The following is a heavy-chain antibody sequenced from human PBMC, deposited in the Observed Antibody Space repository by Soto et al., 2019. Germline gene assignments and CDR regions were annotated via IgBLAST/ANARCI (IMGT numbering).Heavy chain of an antibody. J-gene: IGHJ5*02. CDR1: GGSISSGDYY. Sequence: QVQLQESGPGLVKPSQTLSLTCTVSGGSISSGDYYWSWIRQPPGKGLEWIGYIYYSGSTYYNPSLKSRVTISVDTSKNQFSLKLSSVTAADTAVYYCASTYCISTSCSAGRFDPWGQGTLVTVSS. CDR2: IYYSGST. CDR3: ASTYCISTSCSAGRFDP. V-gene: IGHV4-30-4*01. D-gene: IGHD2-2*01.